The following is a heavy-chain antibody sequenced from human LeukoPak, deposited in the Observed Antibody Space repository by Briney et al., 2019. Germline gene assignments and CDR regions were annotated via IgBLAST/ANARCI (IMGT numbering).Heavy chain of an antibody. V-gene: IGHV4-34*01. CDR1: GGSFSGYY. CDR2: INHSGST. CDR3: ARGRKLDY. Sequence: PSETLSLTCAVYGGSFSGYYWSWIRQPPGKGLEWIGEINHSGSTNYNPSLKSRVTISVDTSKNQSSLKLSSVTAADTAVYYCARGRKLDYWGQGTLVTVSS. J-gene: IGHJ4*02.